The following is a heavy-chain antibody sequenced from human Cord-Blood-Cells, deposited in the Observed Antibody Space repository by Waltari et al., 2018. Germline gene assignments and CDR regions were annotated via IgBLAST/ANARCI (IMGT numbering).Heavy chain of an antibody. CDR3: ARVTGIFDY. Sequence: EVQLVESGGGLVKPGGSLRLSCAASGFTFRSYCMNWVRQASGKGLEWVSSISRSSNYIYYADSVKGRFTISRDNAKNSLYLQMNSLRAEDTAVYYCARVTGIFDYWGQGTLVTVSS. D-gene: IGHD7-27*01. CDR1: GFTFRSYC. J-gene: IGHJ4*02. CDR2: ISRSSNYI. V-gene: IGHV3-21*01.